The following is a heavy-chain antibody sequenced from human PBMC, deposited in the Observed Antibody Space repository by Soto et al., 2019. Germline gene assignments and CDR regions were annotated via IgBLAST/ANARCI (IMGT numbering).Heavy chain of an antibody. Sequence: SETLSLTCAVSGYSISSGYYWGWIRQPPGKGLEWIGSIYHSGSTYYNPSLKSRVTISVDTSKNQFSLKLSSVTAADTAVYYCARGRDSSGYYYVWIDYWGQGTLVIVSA. J-gene: IGHJ4*02. CDR2: IYHSGST. D-gene: IGHD3-22*01. CDR3: ARGRDSSGYYYVWIDY. CDR1: GYSISSGYY. V-gene: IGHV4-38-2*01.